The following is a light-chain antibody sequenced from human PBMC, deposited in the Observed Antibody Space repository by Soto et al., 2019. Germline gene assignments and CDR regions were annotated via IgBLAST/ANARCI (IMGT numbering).Light chain of an antibody. V-gene: IGKV3-11*01. Sequence: EIVLTQSPATLSLSPAEKATLSCRASHSLSNYLACYQQTPGQAPRLLIYAASNRATGIAARLSGSGSGTDLTPTIISLEPEDFAVSYCHQRRNWPSCSLGQGTKLEIK. CDR2: AAS. CDR1: HSLSNY. J-gene: IGKJ2*02. CDR3: HQRRNWPSCS.